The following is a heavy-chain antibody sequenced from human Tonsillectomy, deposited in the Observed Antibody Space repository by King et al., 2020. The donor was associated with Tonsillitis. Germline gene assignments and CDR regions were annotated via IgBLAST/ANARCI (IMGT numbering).Heavy chain of an antibody. J-gene: IGHJ4*02. V-gene: IGHV4-59*08. Sequence: QLQESGPGLAKPSETLSLTCTVSGGSIRSHYWSWIRQPPGKGLEWIGYIYSSGSTNYNPSLKSRVTISVDTSKNQFSLKLSSVTAAATAVYYCARLLPEDSRSAGCFDYWGQGTLVTVPS. D-gene: IGHD6-6*01. CDR3: ARLLPEDSRSAGCFDY. CDR2: IYSSGST. CDR1: GGSIRSHY.